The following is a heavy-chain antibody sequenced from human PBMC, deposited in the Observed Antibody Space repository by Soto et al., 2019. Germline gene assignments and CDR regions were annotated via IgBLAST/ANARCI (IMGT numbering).Heavy chain of an antibody. Sequence: PGGSLRLSCAASGFALTYAQTHWVRQAPGKGLEWVGLIETKTKSGITNYAAPVKGRFTISRDNTRNSLYLQMNSLRPEDTAFYYCAKDGFSGNSTNWFDPWGQGTLVTVSS. CDR2: IETKTKSGIT. CDR3: AKDGFSGNSTNWFDP. CDR1: GFALTYAQ. V-gene: IGHV3-15*07. D-gene: IGHD3-10*01. J-gene: IGHJ5*02.